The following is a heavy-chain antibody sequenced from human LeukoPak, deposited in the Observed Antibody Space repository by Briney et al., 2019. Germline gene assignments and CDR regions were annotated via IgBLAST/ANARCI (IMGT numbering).Heavy chain of an antibody. Sequence: GGSLRPSWAASGFTFSSYAMHWVRQAPAKGLGGGAVISYDGSNKYYADSVKGRFTISRDNSKNTLYLQMNSLRAEDTAVYYCARVVGDYDSSGPDYWGQGTLVTVSS. CDR3: ARVVGDYDSSGPDY. J-gene: IGHJ4*02. CDR1: GFTFSSYA. V-gene: IGHV3-30-3*01. CDR2: ISYDGSNK. D-gene: IGHD3-22*01.